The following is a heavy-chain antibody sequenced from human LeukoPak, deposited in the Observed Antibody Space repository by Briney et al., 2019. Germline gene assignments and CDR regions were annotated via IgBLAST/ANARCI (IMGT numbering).Heavy chain of an antibody. D-gene: IGHD6-6*01. CDR3: ARGPNSNWSGLDF. J-gene: IGHJ4*02. V-gene: IGHV3-74*01. CDR2: ISPTGSTT. Sequence: PGGSLRPSCAASGFTFDDYAMYWVRQSPGKGLVWVSRISPTGSTTSYADSVKGRFTVSRDNAKNTLYLQVNNLRAEDTAVYYCARGPNSNWSGLDFWGQGTLLTVSS. CDR1: GFTFDDYA.